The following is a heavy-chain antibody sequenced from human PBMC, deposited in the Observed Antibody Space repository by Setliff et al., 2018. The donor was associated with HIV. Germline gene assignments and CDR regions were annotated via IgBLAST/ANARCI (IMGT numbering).Heavy chain of an antibody. Sequence: GGSLRLSCAASGFTFSRYEMNWVRQAPGKGLEWVSYISSSGGTIYYADSVKGRFTISRDNAKNSLYLQMDSLRAEDTALYYCAKQRYYDGNDGFDVWGQGTMVTVSS. CDR1: GFTFSRYE. D-gene: IGHD3-3*01. CDR3: AKQRYYDGNDGFDV. J-gene: IGHJ3*01. V-gene: IGHV3-48*03. CDR2: ISSSGGTI.